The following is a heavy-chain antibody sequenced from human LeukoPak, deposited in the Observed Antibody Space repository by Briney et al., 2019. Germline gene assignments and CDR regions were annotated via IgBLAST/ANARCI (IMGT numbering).Heavy chain of an antibody. J-gene: IGHJ4*02. Sequence: SETLSLTCAVYGGSFSGYYWSWIRQPPGKGLEWIGEINHSGSTNYNPSLKSRVTISVDTSKNQFSLKLSSVTAADTAVYYCARGRLGGSYWDRGQGTLVTVSS. CDR3: ARGRLGGSYWD. D-gene: IGHD1-26*01. V-gene: IGHV4-34*01. CDR2: INHSGST. CDR1: GGSFSGYY.